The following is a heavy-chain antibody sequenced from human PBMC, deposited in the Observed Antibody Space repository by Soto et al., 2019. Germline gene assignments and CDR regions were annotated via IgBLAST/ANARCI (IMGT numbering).Heavy chain of an antibody. CDR1: GFTFSNSA. CDR2: IIVGSGNT. V-gene: IGHV1-58*01. Sequence: GASVKVSCKTSGFTFSNSAVQWVRQARGRPLEWIGWIIVGSGNTNYLQNLQGRITITRDTSTNTAYMELSSLTSEDTAVYYCAAEIYSGGNCCHFDYWGQGTPVTVS. CDR3: AAEIYSGGNCCHFDY. D-gene: IGHD2-21*02. J-gene: IGHJ4*02.